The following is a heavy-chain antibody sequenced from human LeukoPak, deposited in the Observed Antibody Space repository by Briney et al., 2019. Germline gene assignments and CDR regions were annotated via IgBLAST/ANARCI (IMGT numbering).Heavy chain of an antibody. V-gene: IGHV1-18*01. CDR3: ARDMDTAMVTGFDY. J-gene: IGHJ4*02. D-gene: IGHD5-18*01. CDR2: ISAYNGNT. Sequence: ASVKVSCKASGGTFSSYAISWVRQAPGQGLEWMGWISAYNGNTNYAQKLQGRVTMTTDTSTSTAYMELRSLRSDDTAVYYCARDMDTAMVTGFDYWGQGTLVTVSS. CDR1: GGTFSSYA.